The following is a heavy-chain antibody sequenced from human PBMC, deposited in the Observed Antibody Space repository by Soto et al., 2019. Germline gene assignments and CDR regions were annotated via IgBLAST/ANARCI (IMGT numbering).Heavy chain of an antibody. CDR3: ARVKLGSYDWFDP. J-gene: IGHJ5*02. V-gene: IGHV3-74*01. D-gene: IGHD3-16*01. CDR2: INPDGSRT. Sequence: VGSLRLSCAAAGCNCSDYWMHWVRLVPGKGLLWVSRINPDGSRTNYADSVKGRFATYRDNAKNTVYLQMNSLRAEDTAVYYCARVKLGSYDWFDPWGQGTLVTVSS. CDR1: GCNCSDYW.